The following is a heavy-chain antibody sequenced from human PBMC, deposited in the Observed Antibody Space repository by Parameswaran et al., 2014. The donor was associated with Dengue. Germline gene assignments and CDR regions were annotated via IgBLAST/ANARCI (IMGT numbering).Heavy chain of an antibody. CDR3: ARQGAVSFGYTRASYDLDV. V-gene: IGHV4-39*01. CDR2: FYNGGST. Sequence: ASETLSLTCTLSGGSISSSVYYWAWIRQPPGKGLEWIATFYNGGSTYHNPSLKSRLSISVDTSKNQFSVKLTSVTAADTAVYYCARQGAVSFGYTRASYDLDVWGQGTTVTVSS. J-gene: IGHJ6*02. CDR1: GGSISSSVYY. D-gene: IGHD3-16*01.